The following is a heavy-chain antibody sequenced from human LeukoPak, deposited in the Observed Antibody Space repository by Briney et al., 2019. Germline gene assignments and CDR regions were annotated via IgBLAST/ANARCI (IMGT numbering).Heavy chain of an antibody. CDR2: INVNGAKP. V-gene: IGHV3-23*01. CDR3: TKGDGGWYPIDS. J-gene: IGHJ4*02. CDR1: GFTFKKYG. Sequence: GGSLRLSCAVSGFTFKKYGMSWVRQAPGKGLEWVSTINVNGAKPHYADSAKGRFTISRDSSKNTLFLQMNSLRADDTARYYCTKGDGGWYPIDSWGQGTLIIVSS. D-gene: IGHD6-19*01.